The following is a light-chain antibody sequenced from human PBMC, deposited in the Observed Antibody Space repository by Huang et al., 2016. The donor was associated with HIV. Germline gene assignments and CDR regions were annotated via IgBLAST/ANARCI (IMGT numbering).Light chain of an antibody. V-gene: IGKV3-15*01. Sequence: EIVLTQSPATLSVSPGERATLSCRASQSVSTNLAWYPQKPGLAPSLLISGSSTRATGSPPRFSGSGSGTEFTLTISGLQSEDFGVYYCQQYHNWPPLTFGGGTKVEV. CDR2: GSS. J-gene: IGKJ4*01. CDR1: QSVSTN. CDR3: QQYHNWPPLT.